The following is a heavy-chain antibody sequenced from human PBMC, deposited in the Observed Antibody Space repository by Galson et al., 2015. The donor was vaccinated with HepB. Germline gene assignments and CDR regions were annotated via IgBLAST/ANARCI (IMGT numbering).Heavy chain of an antibody. J-gene: IGHJ4*02. Sequence: SLRLSCAASGFTFSYYGIHWVRQAPGKGLEWVAVIWYDGSKKYYTDSVKGRFTISLKLSSVTAADTAVYYCARGVQRLMYYFDYWGQGALVTVSS. CDR1: GFTFSYYG. D-gene: IGHD6-25*01. CDR3: YFDY. CDR2: IWYDGSKK. V-gene: IGHV3-33*01.